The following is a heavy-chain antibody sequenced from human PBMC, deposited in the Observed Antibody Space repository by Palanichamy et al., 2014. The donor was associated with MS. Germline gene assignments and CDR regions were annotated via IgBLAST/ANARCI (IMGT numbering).Heavy chain of an antibody. CDR2: INPSVGAT. CDR1: GYTFTNYY. V-gene: IGHV1-46*01. J-gene: IGHJ4*02. CDR3: ARAYDSGGYYYGD. D-gene: IGHD3-22*01. Sequence: QVQLVQPGAEVKKPGASVKVSCRASGYTFTNYYMHWVRQAPGQGLEWMGIINPSVGATTYAQKFQGRVTMTSDTSTSTLYMGLSSLRSEDTAVYYCARAYDSGGYYYGDWGQGTLVTVSS.